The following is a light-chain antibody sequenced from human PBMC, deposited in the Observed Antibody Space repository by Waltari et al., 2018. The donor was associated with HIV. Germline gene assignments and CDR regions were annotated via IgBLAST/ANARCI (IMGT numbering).Light chain of an antibody. V-gene: IGLV1-47*01. CDR1: RSHIGRNY. CDR2: RHN. CDR3: AAWDDSLSAWV. J-gene: IGLJ3*02. Sequence: QSVLTQPPSASGTPGQRVTISCSGSRSHIGRNYVYWYQQFPGTAPKLLIYRHNQRPSGVPDRFSGSKSGTSASLAISGLRSEDEADYYCAAWDDSLSAWVFGGGTKLTVL.